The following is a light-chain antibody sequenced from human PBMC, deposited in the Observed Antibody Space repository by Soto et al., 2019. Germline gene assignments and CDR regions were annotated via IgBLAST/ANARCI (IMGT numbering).Light chain of an antibody. CDR1: QSVSSN. J-gene: IGKJ2*01. V-gene: IGKV3-15*01. CDR3: QHYNNWPLYT. CDR2: GAS. Sequence: EIVMPQSPATLSVSPGERATLSCRASQSVSSNLAWYQQKPGQAPRLLIYGASTRATGIPARFSGSGSGTEFTRTITSLQTEDFEVYYCQHYNNWPLYTFVQGTKLEIK.